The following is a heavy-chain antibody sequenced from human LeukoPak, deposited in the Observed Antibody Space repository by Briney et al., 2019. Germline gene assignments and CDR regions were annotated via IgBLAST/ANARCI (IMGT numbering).Heavy chain of an antibody. CDR2: FDPEDGET. J-gene: IGHJ3*02. CDR3: ATVFVTMIENDAFDI. Sequence: ASVKVSCKVSGYTLTELSMHWVRQAPGKGLEWMGGFDPEDGETIYAQKFQGRVTMTEDTTTDTAYKDLSSLISEDKAVYFCATVFVTMIENDAFDIWGQGTMVSVSS. V-gene: IGHV1-24*01. D-gene: IGHD3-22*01. CDR1: GYTLTELS.